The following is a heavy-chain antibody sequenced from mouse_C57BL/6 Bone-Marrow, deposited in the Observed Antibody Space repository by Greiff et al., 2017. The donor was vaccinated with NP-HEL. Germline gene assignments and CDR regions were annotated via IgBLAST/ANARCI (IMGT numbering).Heavy chain of an antibody. CDR1: GYTFTEYT. D-gene: IGHD4-1*01. CDR2: FYPGSGSI. V-gene: IGHV1-62-2*01. Sequence: QVQLQQSGAELVKPGASVKLSCKASGYTFTEYTIHWVTQRSGQGLEWIGWFYPGSGSIKYNEKFKDKATLTADKSSSTVYMELSRSTSEASAVYFCARHDITGSWFAYWGQGTLVTVSA. CDR3: ARHDITGSWFAY. J-gene: IGHJ3*01.